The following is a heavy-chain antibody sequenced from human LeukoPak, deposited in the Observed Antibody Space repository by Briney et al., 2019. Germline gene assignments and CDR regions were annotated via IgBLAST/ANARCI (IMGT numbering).Heavy chain of an antibody. Sequence: PGGSLRLSCAASGFTVSSNYMSWVRQAPGKWLEWGSAIYSGGSTSYADSVKGGVTISRDNSKDTRYLQMNRLRAEDTAVYYCARVKDGYRGSAFDIWGQGTMVTVSS. CDR3: ARVKDGYRGSAFDI. D-gene: IGHD5-24*01. J-gene: IGHJ3*02. CDR1: GFTVSSNY. V-gene: IGHV3-53*01. CDR2: IYSGGST.